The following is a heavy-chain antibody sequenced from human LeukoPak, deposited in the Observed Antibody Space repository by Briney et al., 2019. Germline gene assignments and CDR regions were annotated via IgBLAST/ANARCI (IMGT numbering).Heavy chain of an antibody. V-gene: IGHV4-4*07. J-gene: IGHJ3*02. D-gene: IGHD3-9*01. CDR1: GGSISSYY. CDR2: IYTSGST. CDR3: ARDLYDILTGYPHAFDI. Sequence: PSETLSLTCTVSGGSISSYYWSWIRQPAGKGLEWIGRIYTSGSTNYNPSLKSRVTMSVDTSKNQFSLKLSSATAADTAVYYCARDLYDILTGYPHAFDIWGQGTMVTVSS.